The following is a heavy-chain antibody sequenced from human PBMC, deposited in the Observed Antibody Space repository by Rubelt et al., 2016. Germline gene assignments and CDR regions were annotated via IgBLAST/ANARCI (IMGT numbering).Heavy chain of an antibody. CDR2: VYFSGNP. Sequence: QLQLQESGPGLVKPSETLSLTCTVSGGSISTRNYYWGWIRQPPGKGLEWVASVYFSGNPYYNPSLKGRLTITVDTSKTQFSLKLNLVTAADTAVYDCANTLGGVRGYTYGYVSNWGQGTLVIVSS. CDR1: GGSISTRNYY. D-gene: IGHD5-18*01. J-gene: IGHJ4*02. V-gene: IGHV4-39*01. CDR3: ANTLGGVRGYTYGYVSN.